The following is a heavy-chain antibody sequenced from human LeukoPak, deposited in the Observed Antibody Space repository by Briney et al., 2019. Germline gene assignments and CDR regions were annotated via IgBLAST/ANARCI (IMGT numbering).Heavy chain of an antibody. D-gene: IGHD6-19*01. V-gene: IGHV3-30*02. CDR1: GFTFNSYG. J-gene: IGHJ4*02. Sequence: GGSLRLSCAASGFTFNSYGMHWVGQAPGKGLDWVAFIRYDGSIKHYADSVKGRFTISRDNSKNTVSLQMNSLRPEDTAVYYCGKGSSTSGCPDYWGQGTLVTVSS. CDR2: IRYDGSIK. CDR3: GKGSSTSGCPDY.